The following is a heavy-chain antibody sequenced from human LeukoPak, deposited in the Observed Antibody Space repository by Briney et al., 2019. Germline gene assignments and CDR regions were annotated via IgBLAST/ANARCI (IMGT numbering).Heavy chain of an antibody. CDR1: GFTFGSYW. D-gene: IGHD3-9*01. CDR2: IKQDGSEK. Sequence: GGSLRLSCAASGFTFGSYWMSWVREAPGKGLEWVANIKQDGSEKYYVDSLKGRFTISRDNAKNSLYLQMNSLRAEDTAVYYCARGPEYYDILTGYYHFDYWGQGTLVTVSS. V-gene: IGHV3-7*03. CDR3: ARGPEYYDILTGYYHFDY. J-gene: IGHJ4*02.